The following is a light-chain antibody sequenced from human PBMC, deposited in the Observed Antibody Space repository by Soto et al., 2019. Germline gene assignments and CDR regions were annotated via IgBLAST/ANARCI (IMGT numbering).Light chain of an antibody. Sequence: EIVLTQSPATLSLSPGERATLSCRASQSVSSYLAWYQQKPGQAPRLLIYDASNRATGTPARFSGSGSGTDFTLTISSLEPADFAVYYCLHQNSYPITFGQGTRLDMK. V-gene: IGKV3-11*01. CDR2: DAS. CDR1: QSVSSY. CDR3: LHQNSYPIT. J-gene: IGKJ5*01.